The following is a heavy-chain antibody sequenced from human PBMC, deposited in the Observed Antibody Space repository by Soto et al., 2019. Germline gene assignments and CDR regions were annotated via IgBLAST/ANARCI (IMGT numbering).Heavy chain of an antibody. CDR3: AGGVVVVVAATISYCYYYGMDF. J-gene: IGHJ6*02. CDR1: GGTFSSYA. CDR2: IIPIFGTA. V-gene: IGHV1-69*01. D-gene: IGHD2-15*01. Sequence: QVQLVQSGAEVKKPGSSVKVSCKASGGTFSSYAISWVRQAPGQGLEWMEGIIPIFGTANYAQKFQGRVTITADESTTTAYMELRCLRSEDTAVYYCAGGVVVVVAATISYCYYYGMDFWGQGTTVTVSS.